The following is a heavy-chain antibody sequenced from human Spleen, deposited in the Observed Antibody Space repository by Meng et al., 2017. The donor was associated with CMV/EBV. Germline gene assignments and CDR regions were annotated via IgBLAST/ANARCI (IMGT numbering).Heavy chain of an antibody. CDR1: GYTFTGYY. Sequence: KVSCKASGYTFTGYYMHWVRQMPGKGLEWMGIIYPGDSDTKYSPSFQGQVTISADKSITTAYLQWNSLKASDTAMYYCARQYSTRMDVWGQGTTVTVSS. J-gene: IGHJ6*02. CDR3: ARQYSTRMDV. D-gene: IGHD6-13*01. V-gene: IGHV5-51*01. CDR2: IYPGDSDT.